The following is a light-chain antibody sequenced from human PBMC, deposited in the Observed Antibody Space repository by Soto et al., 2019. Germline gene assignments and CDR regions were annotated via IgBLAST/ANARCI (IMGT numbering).Light chain of an antibody. J-gene: IGKJ1*01. V-gene: IGKV3-20*01. CDR2: DAS. CDR3: QQYGSSSWT. CDR1: QTVRNNY. Sequence: EFVLTQSPGTLSLSPGERATLSCRASQTVRNNYLAWYQQKPGQAPRLLIYDASSRATGIPDRFSGSGSGTDFTLTISRLEPEDFAVYYCQQYGSSSWTFGQGTKGDIK.